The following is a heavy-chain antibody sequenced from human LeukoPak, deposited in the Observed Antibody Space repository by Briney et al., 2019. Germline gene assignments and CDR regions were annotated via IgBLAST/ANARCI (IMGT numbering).Heavy chain of an antibody. CDR1: GGSISSYY. CDR2: IYTSGST. Sequence: SETLSLTCTVSGGSISSYYWSWIRQPAGKGLEWIGRIYTSGSTNYNPSLKSRVTMSVDTSKNQFSLKLSSVTAADAAVYYCASIVVVTAADPSDAFDIWGQGTMVTVSS. CDR3: ASIVVVTAADPSDAFDI. V-gene: IGHV4-4*07. D-gene: IGHD2-21*02. J-gene: IGHJ3*02.